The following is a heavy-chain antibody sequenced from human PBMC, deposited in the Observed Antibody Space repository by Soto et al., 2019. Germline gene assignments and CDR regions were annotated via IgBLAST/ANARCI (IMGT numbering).Heavy chain of an antibody. CDR1: GFTFGDYA. CDR2: IRSKAYGGTT. D-gene: IGHD3-3*01. Sequence: GGSLRLSCTASGFTFGDYAMSWFRQAPGKGLEWVGFIRSKAYGGTTEYAASVKGRFTISRDDSKSIAYLQMNSLKTEDTAVYYCTRDVAYYDFWSGYLIDYWGQGTLVTVSS. V-gene: IGHV3-49*03. J-gene: IGHJ4*02. CDR3: TRDVAYYDFWSGYLIDY.